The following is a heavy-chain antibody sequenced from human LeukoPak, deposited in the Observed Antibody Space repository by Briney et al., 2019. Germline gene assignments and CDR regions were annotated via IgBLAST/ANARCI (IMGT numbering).Heavy chain of an antibody. J-gene: IGHJ3*02. Sequence: SETLSLTCAVYGGSFSGYYWSWIRQPPGKGLEWIGEINHSGSTNYNPSPKSRVAISVDTSKNQFSLKLSSVTAADTVVYYCARKRVVKHRGAFDIWGQGTMVTVSS. D-gene: IGHD3-22*01. CDR2: INHSGST. V-gene: IGHV4-34*01. CDR3: ARKRVVKHRGAFDI. CDR1: GGSFSGYY.